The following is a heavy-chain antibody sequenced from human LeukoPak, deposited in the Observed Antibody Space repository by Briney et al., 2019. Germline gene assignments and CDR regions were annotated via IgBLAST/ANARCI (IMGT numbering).Heavy chain of an antibody. CDR1: GITFSSYG. Sequence: GGTLRLSCAASGITFSSYGMSWVRQAPGKGLEWVSSISSTGGTTYYADSVKGRFTIYRDNSKNTLYLQMTSLRAEDTAIYYCAKNGDRGAYCTGGTCYPYFYYYMDVWGKGTTVTI. D-gene: IGHD2-15*01. J-gene: IGHJ6*03. V-gene: IGHV3-23*01. CDR2: ISSTGGTT. CDR3: AKNGDRGAYCTGGTCYPYFYYYMDV.